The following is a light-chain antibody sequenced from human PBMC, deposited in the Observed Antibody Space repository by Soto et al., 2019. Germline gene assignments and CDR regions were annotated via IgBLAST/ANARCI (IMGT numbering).Light chain of an antibody. CDR2: EVN. Sequence: QSALTQPPSASGSPGQSVTISCTGASSDVGAYNYVSWYQQHPGKAPKLVIYEVNKRPSGVPDRFSGSKSGTTASLIVSGVQAEDEADYYCTSYAGSNDLGVFGGGTKLTVL. CDR3: TSYAGSNDLGV. J-gene: IGLJ3*02. V-gene: IGLV2-8*01. CDR1: SSDVGAYNY.